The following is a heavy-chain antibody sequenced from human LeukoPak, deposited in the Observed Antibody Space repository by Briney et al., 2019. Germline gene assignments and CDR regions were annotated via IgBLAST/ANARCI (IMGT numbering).Heavy chain of an antibody. Sequence: PSETLSLTCTVSGGSVSSGSYYWSWIRQPPGKGLEWTGYIYYSGSTNYNPSLKSRVTISVDTSKNQFSLKLSSVTAADTAVYYCARVSITIFFDYWGQGTLVTVSS. CDR2: IYYSGST. D-gene: IGHD3-9*01. J-gene: IGHJ4*02. CDR3: ARVSITIFFDY. CDR1: GGSVSSGSYY. V-gene: IGHV4-61*01.